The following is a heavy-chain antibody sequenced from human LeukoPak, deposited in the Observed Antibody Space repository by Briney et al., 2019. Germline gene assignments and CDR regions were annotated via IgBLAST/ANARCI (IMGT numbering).Heavy chain of an antibody. J-gene: IGHJ4*02. CDR1: GFTVSSNY. CDR2: IYSGGST. D-gene: IGHD4-17*01. V-gene: IGHV3-53*01. CDR3: AKAEPGEAQDY. Sequence: GGSLRLSCAASGFTVSSNYMSWVRQAPGKGLEWVSVIYSGGSTYHVDSVKGRFTISRDNSKNTLYLQMNSLRAEDTAVYYCAKAEPGEAQDYWGQGTLVTVSS.